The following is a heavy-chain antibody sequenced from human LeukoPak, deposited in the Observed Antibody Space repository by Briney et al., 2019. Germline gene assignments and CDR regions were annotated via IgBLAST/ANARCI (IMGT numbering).Heavy chain of an antibody. CDR2: MNPNSGNT. CDR1: GYTFTSYD. J-gene: IGHJ3*02. V-gene: IGHV1-8*01. D-gene: IGHD6-13*01. Sequence: ASVKVSCKASGYTFTSYDINWVRQATGRGLEWMGWMNPNSGNTGYAQKFQGRVTMTRNTSISTAYMELSSLRSEDTAVYYCARGRSSSWYPYAFDIWGQGTMVTVSS. CDR3: ARGRSSSWYPYAFDI.